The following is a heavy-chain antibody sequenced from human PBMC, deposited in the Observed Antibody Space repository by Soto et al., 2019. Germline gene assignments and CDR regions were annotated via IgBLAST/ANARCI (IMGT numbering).Heavy chain of an antibody. D-gene: IGHD3-3*01. CDR1: GYPVTAYY. CDR3: AIGGGVGVAGSAAFDM. Sequence: QLHLVQSGAVVKKPGASVTVSCSASGYPVTAYYLHWVRQAPGRGLEWMGWINPATGAAKYTQTFQGRVTMTRDTSTSTVFMDLGGLTSEDTAVFYCAIGGGVGVAGSAAFDMWGQGTLVTVSS. J-gene: IGHJ3*02. CDR2: INPATGAA. V-gene: IGHV1-2*02.